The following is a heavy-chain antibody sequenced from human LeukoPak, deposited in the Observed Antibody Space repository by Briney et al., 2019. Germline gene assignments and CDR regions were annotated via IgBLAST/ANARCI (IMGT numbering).Heavy chain of an antibody. CDR1: GFTFSSYA. D-gene: IGHD2-15*01. CDR3: AGGVVVAATRSGDY. CDR2: ISYDGSNN. V-gene: IGHV3-30*04. Sequence: GGSLRLSCAASGFTFSSYAMHWVRQAPGKGVEWGAVISYDGSNNYYAASVKGRFTISRDNSKNTVYLQMSSLRAKDTAVCYCAGGVVVAATRSGDYWGEGTLVTVSS. J-gene: IGHJ4*02.